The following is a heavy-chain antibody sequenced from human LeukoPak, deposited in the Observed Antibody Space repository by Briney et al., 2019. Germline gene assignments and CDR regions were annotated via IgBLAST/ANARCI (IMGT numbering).Heavy chain of an antibody. D-gene: IGHD3-22*01. CDR2: ISAYNGNT. V-gene: IGHV1-18*01. J-gene: IGHJ4*02. Sequence: ASVKVSCKASGYTFTSYGISWVRQAPGQGLEWMGWISAYNGNTNYAQKLQGRVTMTTDTSTSTAYMELRSLRSDDTAVYYCARVTAAYYDSSGYLDYWGQGTLVTVSS. CDR3: ARVTAAYYDSSGYLDY. CDR1: GYTFTSYG.